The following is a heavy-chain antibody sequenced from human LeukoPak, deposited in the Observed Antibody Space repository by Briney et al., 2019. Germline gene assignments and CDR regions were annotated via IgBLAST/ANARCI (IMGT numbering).Heavy chain of an antibody. CDR2: IYSGGTT. J-gene: IGHJ4*02. V-gene: IGHV3-66*01. D-gene: IGHD5-18*01. Sequence: GGSLRLSCTASRFTFSNYGMHWVRQAPGKGLEWVSVIYSGGTTYYADSVKGRFTISRDNSKNTLHLQMNSLRAEDTAVYYCARDQYSYAHAAHWGQGTLVTVSS. CDR3: ARDQYSYAHAAH. CDR1: RFTFSNYG.